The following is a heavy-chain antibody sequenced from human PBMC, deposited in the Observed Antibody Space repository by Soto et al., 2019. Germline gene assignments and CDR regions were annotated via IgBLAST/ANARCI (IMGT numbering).Heavy chain of an antibody. D-gene: IGHD3-10*01. CDR2: INPSGGST. CDR1: GYTFTSYY. CDR3: ASSSMVRGVIISYYYYYGMDV. V-gene: IGHV1-46*01. J-gene: IGHJ6*02. Sequence: QVQLVQSGAEVKKPGASVKVSCKASGYTFTSYYMHWVRQAPGQGLEWMGIINPSGGSTSYAQKFQGRVTMTMDTSTSTVYMELSSLRSEDTAVYYCASSSMVRGVIISYYYYYGMDVWGQGTTVTVSS.